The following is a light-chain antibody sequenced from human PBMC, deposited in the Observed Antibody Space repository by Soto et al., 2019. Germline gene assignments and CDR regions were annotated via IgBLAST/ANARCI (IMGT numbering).Light chain of an antibody. CDR2: DND. CDR3: GTWDDSQVSYV. Sequence: QSVLTQPPSVSAAPGQRVTISCSGSSTNIGGNYVSWYQHLPGTAPKLVVYDNDRQPSERPGRFSGSKSGTSATLVITGLQTGDEADYYCGTWDDSQVSYVFGTGTKLTVL. V-gene: IGLV1-51*01. CDR1: STNIGGNY. J-gene: IGLJ1*01.